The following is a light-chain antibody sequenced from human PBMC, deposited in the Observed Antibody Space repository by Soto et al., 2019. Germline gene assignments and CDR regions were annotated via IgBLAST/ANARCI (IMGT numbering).Light chain of an antibody. CDR3: QQYIKIPST. J-gene: IGKJ5*01. Sequence: DIQMTQSPSSLSASVGGRVTITCQASQDISHYLNWYQQKPGKAPKLLIYDASNLEKGVPSRFSGRRSGTDFTFTITGPQPADIATYYCQQYIKIPSTFGQGTRLEIK. CDR1: QDISHY. V-gene: IGKV1-33*01. CDR2: DAS.